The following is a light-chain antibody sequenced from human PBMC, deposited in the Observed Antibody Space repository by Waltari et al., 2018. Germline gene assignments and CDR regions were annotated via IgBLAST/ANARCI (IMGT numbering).Light chain of an antibody. V-gene: IGLV1-44*01. CDR2: SDD. CDR1: TSNIGRNP. Sequence: QSVVTQPPSASGTPGQRVTISCSGATSNIGRNPVTWYQQLPGTSPKLLIYSDDQRPSGVPDRFSGSKSGTSASLAISGLQSEDEADYYCAAWDDSLNGVLFGGGTKLTVL. J-gene: IGLJ2*01. CDR3: AAWDDSLNGVL.